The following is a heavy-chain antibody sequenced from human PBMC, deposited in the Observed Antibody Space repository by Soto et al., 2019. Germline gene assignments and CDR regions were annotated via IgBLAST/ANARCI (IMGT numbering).Heavy chain of an antibody. CDR3: AREGVAPYYYYGRDV. Sequence: QVQLVQSGAEVKKPGASVKVSCKASGYTFTRSGISWVRQAPGQGLEWMGWISTYNGDTNYAQTFQGRVTMTTDPSTSTVDMEVRSLRSDDTAVYYCAREGVAPYYYYGRDVWGQGTPVTVSS. CDR2: ISTYNGDT. J-gene: IGHJ6*02. V-gene: IGHV1-18*01. D-gene: IGHD5-12*01. CDR1: GYTFTRSG.